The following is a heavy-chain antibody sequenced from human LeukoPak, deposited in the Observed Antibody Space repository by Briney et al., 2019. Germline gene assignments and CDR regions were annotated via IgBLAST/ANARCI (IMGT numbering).Heavy chain of an antibody. J-gene: IGHJ4*02. CDR2: IYYSGST. V-gene: IGHV4-59*04. CDR3: AINQGRAVALGHFDY. D-gene: IGHD6-19*01. CDR1: GGSISSYY. Sequence: SETLSLTCTVSGGSISSYYWNWIRQPPGKGLEWIGSIYYSGSTYYNPSLKSRVTISVDTSKNQFSLKLSSVTAADTAVYYCAINQGRAVALGHFDYWGQGTLVTVSS.